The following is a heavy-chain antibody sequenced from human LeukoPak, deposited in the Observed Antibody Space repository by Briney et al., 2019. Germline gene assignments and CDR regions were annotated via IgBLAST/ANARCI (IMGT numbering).Heavy chain of an antibody. CDR1: GCSISSGYY. CDR3: ARVRGYCSSTICYRYYFDY. V-gene: IGHV4-38-2*01. J-gene: IGHJ4*02. D-gene: IGHD2-2*01. Sequence: PSETLSLTCAVSGCSISSGYYWGWIRQPPGKGLEWIGTIYDSGSTYYNPSLKSRVTISVDTSKNQFSLKLTSVTAADTAVYYCARVRGYCSSTICYRYYFDYWGQGTLVTVSS. CDR2: IYDSGST.